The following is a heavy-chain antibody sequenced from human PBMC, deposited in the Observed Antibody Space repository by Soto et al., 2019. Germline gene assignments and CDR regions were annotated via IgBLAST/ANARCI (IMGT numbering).Heavy chain of an antibody. CDR1: GGSFSGYY. J-gene: IGHJ4*02. CDR2: INHSGST. CDR3: ASSTRRWAYY. V-gene: IGHV4-34*01. Sequence: SXGTLSLTCAVYGGSFSGYYWSGIRQPPGKGLEWIGEINHSGSTNYNPSLKSRVTISVDTSKNQFSLKLSSVTAADTAVYYCASSTRRWAYYWGQGTLVTVSS.